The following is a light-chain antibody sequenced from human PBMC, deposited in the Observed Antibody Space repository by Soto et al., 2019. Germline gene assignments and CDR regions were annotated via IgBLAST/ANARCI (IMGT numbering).Light chain of an antibody. Sequence: ITFTQSPFSLCAYVGDTVSSGCRGSPGISRSLAWYQQNPGRAPKLLIYAASTLYTGVPSRFSGSGYGTEFTLTITSLQPEAFATNYCQQVNSYPLTLGGGTKVDIK. CDR1: PGISRS. CDR2: AAS. V-gene: IGKV1-9*01. J-gene: IGKJ4*01. CDR3: QQVNSYPLT.